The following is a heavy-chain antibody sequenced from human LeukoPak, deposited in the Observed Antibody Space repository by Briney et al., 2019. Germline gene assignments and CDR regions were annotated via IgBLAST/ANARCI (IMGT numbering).Heavy chain of an antibody. J-gene: IGHJ4*02. Sequence: SETLSLTCTVSGGSISSGSYYWSWIRQSPGKGLEWIGEINHSGSTNHNPSFKSRVTVSVDTAKNQLSLKLSSVTVADTAVYYCARGRPGVPNDNWGQGTLVTVSS. CDR2: INHSGST. CDR1: GGSISSGSYY. CDR3: ARGRPGVPNDN. D-gene: IGHD3-10*01. V-gene: IGHV4-39*07.